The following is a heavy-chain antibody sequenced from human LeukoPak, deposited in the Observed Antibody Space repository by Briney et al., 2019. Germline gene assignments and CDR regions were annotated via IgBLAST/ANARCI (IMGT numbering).Heavy chain of an antibody. Sequence: PAGSLRLSCAASGFTFSSYSMNWVRQAPGKGLEWVSYISSSSSTIYYADSVKGRFTISRDNAKNSLYLQMNSLRAEDTAVYYCATELLWFGELFRDFDYWGQGTLVTVSS. CDR1: GFTFSSYS. D-gene: IGHD3-10*01. CDR3: ATELLWFGELFRDFDY. J-gene: IGHJ4*02. CDR2: ISSSSSTI. V-gene: IGHV3-48*01.